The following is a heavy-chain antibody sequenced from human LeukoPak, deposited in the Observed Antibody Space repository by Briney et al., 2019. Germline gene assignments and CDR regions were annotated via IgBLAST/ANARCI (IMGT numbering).Heavy chain of an antibody. Sequence: PGGSLRLSXAASGFTFSSYGMHWVRQAPGKGLEWVAFIRYDGSNKDYADSVKGRFTISRDNSKNTLYLQMNSLRAEDTAVYYCAKGVRFLEWSPFDYWGQGTLVTVSS. CDR2: IRYDGSNK. D-gene: IGHD3-3*01. J-gene: IGHJ4*02. CDR1: GFTFSSYG. CDR3: AKGVRFLEWSPFDY. V-gene: IGHV3-30*02.